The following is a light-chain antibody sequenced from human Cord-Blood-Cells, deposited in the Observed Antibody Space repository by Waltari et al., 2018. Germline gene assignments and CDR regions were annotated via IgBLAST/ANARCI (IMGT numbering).Light chain of an antibody. CDR1: RRDVGGYNE. Sequence: QSALTQPPSESGSRGPSVTTSCTGTRRDVGGYNELSWYQQHPGKAPKLMIYEASTRPSGVPDRFSGSKSGNTASLTVSGLQAEDEADYYCSSYAGSNNLVFGGGTTLTVL. J-gene: IGLJ2*01. CDR3: SSYAGSNNLV. V-gene: IGLV2-8*01. CDR2: EAS.